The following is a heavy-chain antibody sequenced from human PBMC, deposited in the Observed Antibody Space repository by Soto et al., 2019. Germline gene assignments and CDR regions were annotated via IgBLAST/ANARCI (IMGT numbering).Heavy chain of an antibody. CDR1: GFTFRDYA. V-gene: IGHV3-23*01. Sequence: VQLLESGGGLVQPGGSLRLSCAASGFTFRDYAMNWVRLSPGKGLEWVSDISGNGDSARHADSVKGRFTISRDNSRNTLYLQMNSLRVDDTAVYYCGKERRGSGWSVCNFWDQGTLVTVSS. CDR3: GKERRGSGWSVCNF. CDR2: ISGNGDSA. D-gene: IGHD6-19*01. J-gene: IGHJ4*02.